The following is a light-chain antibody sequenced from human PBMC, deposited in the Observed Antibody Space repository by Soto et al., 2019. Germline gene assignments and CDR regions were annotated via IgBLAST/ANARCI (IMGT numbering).Light chain of an antibody. V-gene: IGLV2-14*03. J-gene: IGLJ1*01. CDR2: DVS. CDR1: SSDVGGYNY. CDR3: SLYTTSNTRQIV. Sequence: QSALTQPASVSGSPRQSITISCTGTSSDVGGYNYVSWYQHHPGKAPKLMIFDVSNRPSGVSNRFSGSKSGKTACLTISGLQPEDEADYYCSLYTTSNTRQIVVGTGTKLTVL.